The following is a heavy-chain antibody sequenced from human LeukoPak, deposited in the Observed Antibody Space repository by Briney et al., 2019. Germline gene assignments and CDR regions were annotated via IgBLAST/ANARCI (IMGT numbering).Heavy chain of an antibody. J-gene: IGHJ4*02. CDR1: GFTFTNYW. V-gene: IGHV3-7*01. Sequence: PGGSLRLSCVASGFTFTNYWMNWVRQAPGKGLGWVASIKQDGSQKSYVDSVKGRFTISRDNAKNSLSLQMDSLRGEDTAVYYCATWTGITPYWGQGTLVTVSS. D-gene: IGHD1-20*01. CDR2: IKQDGSQK. CDR3: ATWTGITPY.